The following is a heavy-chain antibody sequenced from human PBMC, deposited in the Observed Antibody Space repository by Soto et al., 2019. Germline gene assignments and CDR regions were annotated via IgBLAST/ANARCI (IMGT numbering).Heavy chain of an antibody. V-gene: IGHV4-39*01. CDR2: SHYTGNT. CDR1: GGCISSKSRY. Sequence: PSETLSLTCTVSGGCISSKSRYGGWVLQPPGKGLEWIASSHYTGNTYYNRALKSRVTISVDTSKNEFSLNLRFVTAADTAVYYCATLALGQHYDLNWFDPWGRGTLVTVSS. D-gene: IGHD3-3*01. CDR3: ATLALGQHYDLNWFDP. J-gene: IGHJ5*02.